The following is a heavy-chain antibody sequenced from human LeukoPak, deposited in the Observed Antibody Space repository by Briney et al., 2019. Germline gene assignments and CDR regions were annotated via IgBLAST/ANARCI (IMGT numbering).Heavy chain of an antibody. Sequence: SVKVSCKASGGTFSSYAFSWVRQAPGQGLEWMGGIIPIFGSAKYAQKFQGRVTITADEFTSTVYMEISSLRSEDTAVYFCARATEGRPNYYDSSGFYFYWGQGTLVTVSS. CDR3: ARATEGRPNYYDSSGFYFY. CDR1: GGTFSSYA. D-gene: IGHD3-22*01. J-gene: IGHJ4*02. V-gene: IGHV1-69*13. CDR2: IIPIFGSA.